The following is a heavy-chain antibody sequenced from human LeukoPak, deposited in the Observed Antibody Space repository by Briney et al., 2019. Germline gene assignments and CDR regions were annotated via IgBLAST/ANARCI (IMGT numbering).Heavy chain of an antibody. CDR2: IYDDGTTQ. CDR3: VKDVLRFLKWSGGYDY. D-gene: IGHD3-3*01. V-gene: IGHV3-33*06. Sequence: GSLRLSCAASGFTFRDYGMHWVRQAPGKGLEWVAVIYDDGTTQHYADSVKGRFTISRDNSKNTLWLQMNSLRAEDTAVYYCVKDVLRFLKWSGGYDYWGQGSLVTVSS. J-gene: IGHJ4*02. CDR1: GFTFRDYG.